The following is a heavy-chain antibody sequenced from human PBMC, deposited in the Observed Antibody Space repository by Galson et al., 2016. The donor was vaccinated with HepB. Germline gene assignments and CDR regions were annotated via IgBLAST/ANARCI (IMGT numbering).Heavy chain of an antibody. Sequence: SLRLSCAASRFSLSSYTMNWVRQAPGKGLEWVSQISTGSSTIYNADSVKGRFIISRDNAKNSLYLQMNSLRDEDTAVYYCARDRGYSGSHGIWFDLWGQGTLVTVSS. CDR1: RFSLSSYT. J-gene: IGHJ5*02. CDR3: ARDRGYSGSHGIWFDL. V-gene: IGHV3-48*02. CDR2: ISTGSSTI. D-gene: IGHD1-26*01.